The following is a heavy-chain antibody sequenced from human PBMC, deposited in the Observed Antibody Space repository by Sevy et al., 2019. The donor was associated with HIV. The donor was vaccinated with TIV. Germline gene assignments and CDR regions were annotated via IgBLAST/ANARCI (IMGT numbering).Heavy chain of an antibody. V-gene: IGHV1-46*03. D-gene: IGHD3-10*01. J-gene: IGHJ6*02. CDR1: GYTFTNYY. CDR3: ARSTMVRGPKDV. Sequence: ASVKVSCKASGYTFTNYYIHWVRQAPGQGLEWMGIINPSGGSISYSQKFQGRVTMTRDASTSTVYMEVSSLRSEDTAVYYCARSTMVRGPKDVWGQGTTVTVSS. CDR2: INPSGGSI.